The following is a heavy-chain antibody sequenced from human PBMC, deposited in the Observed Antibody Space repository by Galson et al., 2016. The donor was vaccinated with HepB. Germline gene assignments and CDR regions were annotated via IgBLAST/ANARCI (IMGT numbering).Heavy chain of an antibody. CDR2: IYYSGST. J-gene: IGHJ4*02. CDR3: ARGNNFWSGYYVDY. V-gene: IGHV4-61*01. D-gene: IGHD3-3*01. Sequence: ETLSLTCIVSGGSVSSGFYYWSWIRQPPGKGLEWVGCIYYSGSTNYNTSLQSRVPISLDTSKNQFSLKLSSVTAADTAVYYCARGNNFWSGYYVDYWGQGTLVTVSS. CDR1: GGSVSSGFYY.